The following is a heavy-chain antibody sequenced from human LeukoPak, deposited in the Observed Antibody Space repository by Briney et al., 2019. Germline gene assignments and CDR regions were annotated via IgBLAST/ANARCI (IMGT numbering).Heavy chain of an antibody. CDR1: GFTFTNAW. V-gene: IGHV3-15*01. D-gene: IGHD5-12*01. CDR3: TTAPRIVANDY. CDR2: VKSRTDGGTT. J-gene: IGHJ4*02. Sequence: GGSLRLSCAASGFTFTNAWMSWVRQAPGKGLEWVGRVKSRTDGGTTDYAAPVKGRFTISRDDSRNTLYLQMNGLKTEDTAVYYCTTAPRIVANDYWGQGTLVTVSS.